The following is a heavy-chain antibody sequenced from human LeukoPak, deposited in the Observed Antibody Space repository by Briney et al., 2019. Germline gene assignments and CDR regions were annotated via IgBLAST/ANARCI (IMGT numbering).Heavy chain of an antibody. CDR2: INYGGTT. V-gene: IGHV4-39*01. J-gene: IGHJ4*02. Sequence: SETLSLTCTVSGGFISSSNYYWSWIRQPPGRELEWIACINYGGTTYYNPSLKSRVTIFVDTSKNQFSLRLSSVTAADTAVYLCARYVVSGSGRYYFDYWGQGSLVTVSS. D-gene: IGHD3-10*01. CDR1: GGFISSSNYY. CDR3: ARYVVSGSGRYYFDY.